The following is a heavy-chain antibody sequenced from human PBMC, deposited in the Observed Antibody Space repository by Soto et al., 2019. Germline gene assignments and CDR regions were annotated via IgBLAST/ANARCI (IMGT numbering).Heavy chain of an antibody. J-gene: IGHJ4*02. CDR2: IYYSGST. Sequence: SETLSLTCAVSGGSISSSNWWSWVRQPPGKGLEWIGEIYYSGSTYYNPSLKSRVTISVDTSKNQFSLKLSSVTAADTAVYYCARRTSFGVNYYNYWGQGTLVTVSS. CDR1: GGSISSSNW. CDR3: ARRTSFGVNYYNY. V-gene: IGHV4-4*02. D-gene: IGHD3-22*01.